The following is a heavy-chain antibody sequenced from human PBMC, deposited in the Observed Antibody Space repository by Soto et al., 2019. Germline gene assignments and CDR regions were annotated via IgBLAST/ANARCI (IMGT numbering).Heavy chain of an antibody. CDR1: GYTFTGYY. J-gene: IGHJ4*02. CDR2: IIPIFGTA. CDR3: ARTGSSGYYYETFDY. Sequence: WASVKVSCKASGYTFTGYYMHWVRQAPGQGLEWMGGIIPIFGTANYAQKFQGRVTITADESTSTAYMELSSLRSEDTAVYYCARTGSSGYYYETFDYWGQGTLVTVSS. D-gene: IGHD3-22*01. V-gene: IGHV1-69*13.